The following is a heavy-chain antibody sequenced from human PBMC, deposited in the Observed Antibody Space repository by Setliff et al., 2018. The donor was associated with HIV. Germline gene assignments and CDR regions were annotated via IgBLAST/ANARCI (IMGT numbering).Heavy chain of an antibody. CDR2: STNKDNSYTT. CDR3: ARKKRITMMGGTYYYYMDV. D-gene: IGHD3-22*01. J-gene: IGHJ6*03. CDR1: RFTFNDYW. Sequence: PGGSLRLSCVASRFTFNDYWMSWVRQAPGKGLEWVGRSTNKDNSYTTTYAASVKGRFTISRDDSKNSLYLQMDSLRAEDTAVYYCARKKRITMMGGTYYYYMDVWGKGTTVTVSS. V-gene: IGHV3-72*01.